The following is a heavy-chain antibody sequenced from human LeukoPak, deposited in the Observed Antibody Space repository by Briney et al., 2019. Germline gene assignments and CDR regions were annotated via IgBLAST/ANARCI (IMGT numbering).Heavy chain of an antibody. CDR2: IYYSGGT. V-gene: IGHV4-39*01. J-gene: IGHJ4*02. CDR3: ARGEVRYFDWLFTRNEPPTYYFDY. CDR1: GGSISSSSYY. Sequence: SETLSLTCTVSGGSISSSSYYWGWIRQPPGKGLEWIGSIYYSGGTYYNPSLKSRVTISVDTSKNQFSLKLSSVTAADTAVYYCARGEVRYFDWLFTRNEPPTYYFDYWGQGTLVTVSS. D-gene: IGHD3-9*01.